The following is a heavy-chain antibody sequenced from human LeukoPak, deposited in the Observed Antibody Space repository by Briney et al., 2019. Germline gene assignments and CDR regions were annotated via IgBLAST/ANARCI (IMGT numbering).Heavy chain of an antibody. D-gene: IGHD5-18*01. CDR1: GGSISSGGYY. Sequence: PSETLSLTCTVSGGSISSGGYYWSWIRQHPGKGLEWIGYIYYSGSTYYNPSLKSRVTISVDTSKNQFSLKLSSVTAADTAVYYCARNPKYSYADNWFDPWGQGTLVTVSS. V-gene: IGHV4-31*03. J-gene: IGHJ5*02. CDR3: ARNPKYSYADNWFDP. CDR2: IYYSGST.